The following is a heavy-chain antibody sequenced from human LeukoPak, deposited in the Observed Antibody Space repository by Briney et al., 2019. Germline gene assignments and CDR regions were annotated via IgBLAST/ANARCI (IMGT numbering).Heavy chain of an antibody. CDR1: GYTFTSYG. CDR2: ISAYNGNT. J-gene: IGHJ6*03. V-gene: IGHV1-18*01. Sequence: ASVKVPCKASGYTFTSYGISWVRQAPGQGLEWMGWISAYNGNTNYAQKLQGRVTMTTDTSTSTAYMELRSLRSDDTAVYYCARVKNSFYYMDVWGKGTTVTVSS. D-gene: IGHD4-11*01. CDR3: ARVKNSFYYMDV.